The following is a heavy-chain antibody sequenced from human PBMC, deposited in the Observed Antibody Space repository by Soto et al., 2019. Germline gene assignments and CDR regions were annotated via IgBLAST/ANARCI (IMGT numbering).Heavy chain of an antibody. J-gene: IGHJ4*02. CDR1: GFTFSSYA. CDR2: ISYDGSNK. Sequence: PGGSLRLSCAASGFTFSSYAMHWVRQAPGKGLEWVAVISYDGSNKYYADSVKGRFTISRDNSKNTLYLQMNSLRAEDTAVYYCARDRGYSYGTILYYFDYWGQGTLVTVSS. D-gene: IGHD5-18*01. CDR3: ARDRGYSYGTILYYFDY. V-gene: IGHV3-30-3*01.